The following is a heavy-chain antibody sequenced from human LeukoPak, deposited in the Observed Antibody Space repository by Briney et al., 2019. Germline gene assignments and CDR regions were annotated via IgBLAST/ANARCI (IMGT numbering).Heavy chain of an antibody. V-gene: IGHV3-33*01. CDR3: ARDHYYDSSGYYFPDAFDI. D-gene: IGHD3-22*01. Sequence: GGSLRLSCAASGFTFSSYGMHWVRQAPGKGLEWVAVIWYDGSNKYYADSVKGRFTISRDNSKNTLYLQMNSLRAEDTAVYYCARDHYYDSSGYYFPDAFDIWGQGTMVTVSS. CDR2: IWYDGSNK. CDR1: GFTFSSYG. J-gene: IGHJ3*02.